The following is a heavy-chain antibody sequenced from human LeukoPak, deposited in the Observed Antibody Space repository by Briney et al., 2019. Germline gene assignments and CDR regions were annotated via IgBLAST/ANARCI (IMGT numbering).Heavy chain of an antibody. CDR2: INPQSGGT. CDR1: GYTFTAYY. J-gene: IGHJ3*02. CDR3: ARGGIINAFDI. Sequence: ASVKVSCKASGYTFTAYYMRWVRQAPGQGLEWMAWINPQSGGTNYAQKFQGRVTLTRDTSISTAYMELRSLRSDDTAVYYCARGGIINAFDIWGQGTMVTVSS. V-gene: IGHV1-2*02. D-gene: IGHD2-15*01.